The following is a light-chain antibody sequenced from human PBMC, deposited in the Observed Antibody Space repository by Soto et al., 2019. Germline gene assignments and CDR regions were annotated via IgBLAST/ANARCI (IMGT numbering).Light chain of an antibody. CDR1: QGIRSY. Sequence: DIQLTQSPSFLSASVVDRVTITCRASQGIRSYLAWYQQKPGKAPKLLIYAASTLQSGVPSRFSGSGSGTEFTLTISSLQPEDFATYYCQQLNSYPLTFGGGTKVEIK. CDR2: AAS. V-gene: IGKV1-9*01. CDR3: QQLNSYPLT. J-gene: IGKJ4*01.